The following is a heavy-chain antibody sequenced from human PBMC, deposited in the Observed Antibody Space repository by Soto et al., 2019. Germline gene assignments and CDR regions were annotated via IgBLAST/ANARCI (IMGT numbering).Heavy chain of an antibody. V-gene: IGHV4-59*01. CDR3: ARGGTPIDY. J-gene: IGHJ4*02. Sequence: SETLSLTCTVSGGSISSYYWSWIRQPPGKGLEWIGYIYYSGSTNYNPSLKSRVTISVNTSKNQFSLKLTSVTAADTAVYYCARGGTPIDYWGQGTRVTVSS. CDR1: GGSISSYY. D-gene: IGHD3-16*01. CDR2: IYYSGST.